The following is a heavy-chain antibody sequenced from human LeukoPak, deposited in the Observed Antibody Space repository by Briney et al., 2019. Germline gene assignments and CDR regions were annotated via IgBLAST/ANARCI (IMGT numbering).Heavy chain of an antibody. V-gene: IGHV4-34*01. CDR1: GETLNSYY. J-gene: IGHJ4*02. Sequence: PSETLSLTCAVYGETLNSYYWSWVRQPPGEGLEWIGEIYESGTTKYNPSLKSRVAISMVPSKRQFSLILSSVTAADTAFYYCARGARATRLASWGRGTPVSVSS. CDR3: ARGARATRLAS. D-gene: IGHD2-15*01. CDR2: IYESGTT.